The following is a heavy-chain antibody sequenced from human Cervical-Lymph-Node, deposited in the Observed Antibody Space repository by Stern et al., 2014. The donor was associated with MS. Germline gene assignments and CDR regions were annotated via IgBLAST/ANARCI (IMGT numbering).Heavy chain of an antibody. J-gene: IGHJ4*02. D-gene: IGHD6-13*01. Sequence: QVQLGQSGAEVKKPGSSMKVSCKASGGTFSSDAIGWVRQAPGQGLEWMGVIIPIFETANYAQKFQGRVTITADQSTKTAYLELSSLTSGDTAMYFCASGTRSSWYFDFWGQGTLVTVST. CDR3: ASGTRSSWYFDF. CDR2: IIPIFETA. CDR1: GGTFSSDA. V-gene: IGHV1-69*01.